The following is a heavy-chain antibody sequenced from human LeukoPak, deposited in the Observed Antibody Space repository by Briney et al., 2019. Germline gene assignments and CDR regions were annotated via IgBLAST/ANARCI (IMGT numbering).Heavy chain of an antibody. CDR2: IRSKAYGGTT. Sequence: PGGSLRLPCTASGFTFGDHGMSWVRQAPGKGLEWVGFIRSKAYGGTTECAASVKGRFTISRDDSKSIAYLQMNSLKTEDTAVYYCTRRGTWSGSIALDYWGQGTLVTVSA. J-gene: IGHJ4*02. CDR1: GFTFGDHG. V-gene: IGHV3-49*04. CDR3: TRRGTWSGSIALDY. D-gene: IGHD3-10*01.